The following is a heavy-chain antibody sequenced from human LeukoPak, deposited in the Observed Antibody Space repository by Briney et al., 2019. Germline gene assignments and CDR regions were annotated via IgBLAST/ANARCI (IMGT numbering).Heavy chain of an antibody. CDR3: ATLPGAGRGLALGMDV. J-gene: IGHJ6*02. Sequence: ASVKVSCKVSGYTLTELSMHWVRQAPGKGLEWMGGFDPEDGETIYAQKFQGRVTMTEDTSTDTAYMELSSLRSEDTAVYYCATLPGAGRGLALGMDVWGQGTTVTVSS. CDR2: FDPEDGET. V-gene: IGHV1-24*01. D-gene: IGHD3-10*01. CDR1: GYTLTELS.